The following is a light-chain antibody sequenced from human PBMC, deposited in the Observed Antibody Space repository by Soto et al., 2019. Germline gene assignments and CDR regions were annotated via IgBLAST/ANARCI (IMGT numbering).Light chain of an antibody. CDR2: SNS. CDR3: AAWDDSLSGPV. Sequence: QSVLTQPPSASGTPGQRVTISCSGRRSNIGTNYVYWYQQFPGTAPKLLIYSNSHRPSGVPDRFSGSKSGTSASLAISGLRSDDEAEYYCAAWDDSLSGPVFGGGTKLTVL. J-gene: IGLJ3*02. V-gene: IGLV1-47*02. CDR1: RSNIGTNY.